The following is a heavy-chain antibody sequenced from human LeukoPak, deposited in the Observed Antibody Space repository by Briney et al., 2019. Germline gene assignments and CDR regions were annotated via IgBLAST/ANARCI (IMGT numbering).Heavy chain of an antibody. Sequence: ASVKVSCKASGGTFSSYAISWVRQAPGQGLEWMGWINPNSGGTNYAQKFQGRVTMTRDTSISTAYMELSRLRSDDTAVYYCARMHYDSSGYYGSFDYWGQGTLVTVSS. CDR3: ARMHYDSSGYYGSFDY. D-gene: IGHD3-22*01. CDR2: INPNSGGT. J-gene: IGHJ4*02. CDR1: GGTFSSYA. V-gene: IGHV1-2*02.